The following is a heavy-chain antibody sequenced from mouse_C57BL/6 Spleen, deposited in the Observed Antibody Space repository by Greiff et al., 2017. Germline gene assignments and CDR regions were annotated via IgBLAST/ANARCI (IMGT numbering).Heavy chain of an antibody. CDR3: ARLNSNYEAY. Sequence: VQLQQPGAELVKPGASVKLSCKASGYTFTSYWMHWVKQRPGQGLEWIGMIHPNSGSTNYNEKVKSKATLTVDTSSSTAYMQLSSLTSEDSAVYYCARLNSNYEAYWGQGTLVTVSA. CDR2: IHPNSGST. CDR1: GYTFTSYW. D-gene: IGHD2-5*01. J-gene: IGHJ3*01. V-gene: IGHV1-64*01.